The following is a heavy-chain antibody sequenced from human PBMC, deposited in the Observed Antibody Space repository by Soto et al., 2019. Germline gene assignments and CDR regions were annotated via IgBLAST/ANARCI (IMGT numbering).Heavy chain of an antibody. CDR1: GGSISSYY. CDR2: IYYSGST. CDR3: ARSSLYYDFWSGYFGHTAISYMYA. Sequence: PAETLSLTCTVSGGSISSYYLSWIRQPPGKGLEWIGYIYYSGSTNYNPSLKSRVTISVDTSKNQFSLKLSSVTAADTAVYYCARSSLYYDFWSGYFGHTAISYMYAWGQGTTLTVSS. D-gene: IGHD3-3*01. J-gene: IGHJ6*03. V-gene: IGHV4-59*08.